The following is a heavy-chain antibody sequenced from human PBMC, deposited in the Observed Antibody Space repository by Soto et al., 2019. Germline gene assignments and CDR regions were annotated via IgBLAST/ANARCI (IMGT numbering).Heavy chain of an antibody. J-gene: IGHJ6*02. CDR2: IIPIFGTA. D-gene: IGHD3-22*01. CDR3: ARDRVPYYDSSGYYWGDYYYYGMDV. V-gene: IGHV1-69*13. CDR1: GGTFSSYA. Sequence: SVKVSCKASGGTFSSYAISWVRQAPGQGLEGMGGIIPIFGTANYAQKFQGRVTITADESTSTAYMELSSLRSEDTAVYYCARDRVPYYDSSGYYWGDYYYYGMDVWGQGTTVTVSS.